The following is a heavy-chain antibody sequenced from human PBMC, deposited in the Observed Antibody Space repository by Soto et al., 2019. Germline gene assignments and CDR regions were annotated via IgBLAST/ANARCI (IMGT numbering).Heavy chain of an antibody. Sequence: QVQLVQSGAEVKKPGASVKVSCKASGYTFTSCAIHWLRQAPGQGLEWMGGIIPIFGTANYAQKFQGRVTITADKSTSTAYMELSSLRSEDTAVYYCARVSVGVSSGYYYSWGQGTLVTVSS. V-gene: IGHV1-69*13. J-gene: IGHJ4*02. CDR3: ARVSVGVSSGYYYS. CDR1: GYTFTSCA. CDR2: IIPIFGTA. D-gene: IGHD3-22*01.